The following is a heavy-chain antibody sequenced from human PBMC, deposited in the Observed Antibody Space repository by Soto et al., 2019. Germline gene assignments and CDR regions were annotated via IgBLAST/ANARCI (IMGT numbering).Heavy chain of an antibody. Sequence: SEALSLTCAVSGGSISSSNWWSWVRQPPGKGLEWIGEIYHSGSTNYNPSLKSRVTISVDKSKNQFSLKLSSVTAADTAVYYCARTVAAGTNFDYWGQGTLVTVSS. J-gene: IGHJ4*02. CDR1: GGSISSSNW. CDR3: ARTVAAGTNFDY. D-gene: IGHD6-13*01. CDR2: IYHSGST. V-gene: IGHV4-4*02.